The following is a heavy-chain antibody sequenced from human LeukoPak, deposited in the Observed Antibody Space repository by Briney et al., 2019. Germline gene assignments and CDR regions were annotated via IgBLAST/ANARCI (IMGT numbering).Heavy chain of an antibody. CDR2: IYYSGST. J-gene: IGHJ5*02. CDR3: ARGPVVRGVINNWFDP. V-gene: IGHV4-59*01. Sequence: PSETLSLTCAVYGGSFSGYYWSWIRQPPGKGLEWIGYIYYSGSTNYNPSLKSRVTISVDTSKNQFSLKLSSVTAADTAVYYCARGPVVRGVINNWFDPWGQGTLVTVSS. CDR1: GGSFSGYY. D-gene: IGHD3-10*01.